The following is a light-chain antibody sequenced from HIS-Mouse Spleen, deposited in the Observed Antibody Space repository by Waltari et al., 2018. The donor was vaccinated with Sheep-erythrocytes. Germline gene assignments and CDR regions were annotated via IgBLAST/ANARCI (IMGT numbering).Light chain of an antibody. CDR1: ALPKQY. J-gene: IGLJ2*01. CDR3: QSADSSGTYVV. V-gene: IGLV3-25*03. Sequence: SYELTQPPSVSVSPGQTARITCSGDALPKQYAYWYQQKPGQAPVLGINKNSERPPGIPERVSGSSSGTTVTLTISGVQAEDEADYYCQSADSSGTYVVFGGGTKLTVL. CDR2: KNS.